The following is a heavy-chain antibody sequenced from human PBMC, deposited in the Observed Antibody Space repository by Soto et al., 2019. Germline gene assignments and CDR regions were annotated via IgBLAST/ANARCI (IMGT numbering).Heavy chain of an antibody. CDR3: ARVFYTDSGGYPRPIFDS. J-gene: IGHJ4*02. D-gene: IGHD3-22*01. CDR2: IYRSGST. CDR1: GASVTDYS. V-gene: IGHV4-4*07. Sequence: QVQLQGSGPGLVRPSGTLSLTCSVSGASVTDYSWTWIRQPAGRGLEWIGLIYRSGSTTYNPSLERRVTMSLDTSKTQFSLRLTSVTAAETAVYYCARVFYTDSGGYPRPIFDSWSQGTLVTVSS.